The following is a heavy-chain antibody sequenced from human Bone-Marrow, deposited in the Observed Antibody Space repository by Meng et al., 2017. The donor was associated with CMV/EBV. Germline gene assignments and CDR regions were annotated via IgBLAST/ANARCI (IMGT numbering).Heavy chain of an antibody. D-gene: IGHD3-22*01. CDR1: GWSFSGYY. CDR2: INHSGST. CDR3: ARGLKLYYYDSSGYYYFDY. Sequence: QVQLQQLGAGLLQPSETLSLTSAVHGWSFSGYYWSWIRQPPGKGLEWIGEINHSGSTNYNPSLKSRVTISVDTSKNQFSLKLSSVTAADTAVYYCARGLKLYYYDSSGYYYFDYWGQGTLVTVSS. J-gene: IGHJ4*02. V-gene: IGHV4-34*01.